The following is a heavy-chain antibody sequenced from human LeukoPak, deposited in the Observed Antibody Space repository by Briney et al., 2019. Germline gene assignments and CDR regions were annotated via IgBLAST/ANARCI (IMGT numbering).Heavy chain of an antibody. J-gene: IGHJ4*02. CDR1: GGSISSTSYY. V-gene: IGHV4-39*07. Sequence: SETLSLTCIVSGGSISSTSYYWGWIRQSPGKGLEWIGSIHYRGTTYYNPSLLSRGTISVDTSKNQFSLKLNSVTAADTAVYFCAREGSGYSTNFDYWGQGTLVTVSS. CDR3: AREGSGYSTNFDY. CDR2: IHYRGTT. D-gene: IGHD3-3*01.